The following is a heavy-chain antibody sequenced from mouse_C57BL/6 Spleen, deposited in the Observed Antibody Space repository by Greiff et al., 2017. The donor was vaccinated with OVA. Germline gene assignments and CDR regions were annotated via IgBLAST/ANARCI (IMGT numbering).Heavy chain of an antibody. V-gene: IGHV1-53*01. Sequence: VQLQQPGPELVKPGASVKLSCKASGYTFTSSWMPWVKQRPGQGLEWIGNITPRNGGTNYNEKFKSKATLTVDKSSSTAYMQLSSLTSEDSAVYYCARSPLYDYDCVDYWGQGTTLTVSS. CDR2: ITPRNGGT. D-gene: IGHD2-4*01. J-gene: IGHJ2*01. CDR3: ARSPLYDYDCVDY. CDR1: GYTFTSSW.